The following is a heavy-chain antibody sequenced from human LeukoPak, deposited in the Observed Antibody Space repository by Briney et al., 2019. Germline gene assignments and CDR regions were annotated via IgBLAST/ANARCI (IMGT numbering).Heavy chain of an antibody. CDR1: GGSISSYY. CDR3: ARGEVIVAEFDY. D-gene: IGHD3-16*02. J-gene: IGHJ4*02. Sequence: SETLSLTCTVSGGSISSYYRSWIRQPPGKGLEWVGYIYYSGSTNYNPSFKSRVTISVDTSKNQFSLKLSSVTAADTAVYYCARGEVIVAEFDYWSQGTLVTVSS. V-gene: IGHV4-59*01. CDR2: IYYSGST.